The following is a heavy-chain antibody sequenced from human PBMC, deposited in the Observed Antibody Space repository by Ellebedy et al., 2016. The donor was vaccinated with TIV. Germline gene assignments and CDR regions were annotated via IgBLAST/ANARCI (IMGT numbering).Heavy chain of an antibody. D-gene: IGHD3-3*01. J-gene: IGHJ4*02. Sequence: SETLSLTCDVSGASISSYYWNWIRQSPGKGLEWIGYIYYSGSTNYNPSLKSRLTISVDTSKNQFSLKLSSVTAADTAVYYCARTYYDFWSGFSAPYYFDYWGQGTLVTVSS. CDR2: IYYSGST. V-gene: IGHV4-59*01. CDR1: GASISSYY. CDR3: ARTYYDFWSGFSAPYYFDY.